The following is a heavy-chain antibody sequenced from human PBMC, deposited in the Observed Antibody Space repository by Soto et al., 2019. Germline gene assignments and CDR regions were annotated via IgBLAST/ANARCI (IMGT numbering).Heavy chain of an antibody. V-gene: IGHV1-3*01. D-gene: IGHD3-22*01. J-gene: IGHJ4*02. CDR3: AYDSSGYLDY. Sequence: ASVKVSCKASGYTFTTYSMHWVRQAPGQRLEWMGWINVGNGNTKYSQKFQGRVTITRDTSASTAHMELSSLRSEDTAVYYCAYDSSGYLDYWGQGTLVTVSS. CDR1: GYTFTTYS. CDR2: INVGNGNT.